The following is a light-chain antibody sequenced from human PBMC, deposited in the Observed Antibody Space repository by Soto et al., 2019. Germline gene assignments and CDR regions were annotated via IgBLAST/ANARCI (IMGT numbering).Light chain of an antibody. V-gene: IGKV1-5*01. J-gene: IGKJ4*01. CDR1: QSISSY. CDR2: DAS. CDR3: QQYNSYPLT. Sequence: DIQMTQSPSSLSASVGDRVTITCRASQSISSYLNWYQQKPGKAPKLLIYDASSLESGVPSRFSGSGSGTEFTLTISSLQPDDFATYYCQQYNSYPLTFGGGTKVEIK.